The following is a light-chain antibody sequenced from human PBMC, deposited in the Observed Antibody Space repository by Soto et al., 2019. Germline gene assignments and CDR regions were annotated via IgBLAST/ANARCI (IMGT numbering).Light chain of an antibody. V-gene: IGKV3-20*01. CDR3: QQHGISPLT. Sequence: PGTLSLSPGERATLSCRASQSVSSSYLAWCHQEPGQAPSLLIYGASSRATGIPDRFSGSGSGTDFTLSVSRLEPEDFAVYYCQQHGISPLTFGGGTKVDIK. J-gene: IGKJ4*01. CDR1: QSVSSSY. CDR2: GAS.